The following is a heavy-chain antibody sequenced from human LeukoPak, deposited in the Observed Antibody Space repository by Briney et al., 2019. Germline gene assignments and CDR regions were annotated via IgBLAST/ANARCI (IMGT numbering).Heavy chain of an antibody. CDR1: GFTFSSYA. CDR3: ARDYVNGVGATFPVDY. V-gene: IGHV3-64*01. J-gene: IGHJ4*02. CDR2: ISSNGGST. Sequence: PGGSLRLSCAASGFTFSSYAMHWVRQAPGKGLEYVSAISSNGGSTYYANSVKGRFTISRDNSKNTLYLQMGSLRAEDMAVYYCARDYVNGVGATFPVDYWGQGTLVTVSS. D-gene: IGHD1-26*01.